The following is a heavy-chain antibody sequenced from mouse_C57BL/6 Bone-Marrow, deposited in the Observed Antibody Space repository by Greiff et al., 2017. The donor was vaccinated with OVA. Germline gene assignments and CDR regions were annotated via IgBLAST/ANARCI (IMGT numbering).Heavy chain of an antibody. V-gene: IGHV1-81*01. CDR2: IYPRSGNT. Sequence: VHLVESGAELARPGASVKLSCKASGYTFTSYGISWVKQRTGQGLEWIGEIYPRSGNTYYNEKFKGKATLTADKSSSTAYMELRSLTSEDSAVYFCARHTVVNPYWYFDVWGTGTTVTVSS. CDR3: ARHTVVNPYWYFDV. J-gene: IGHJ1*03. D-gene: IGHD1-1*01. CDR1: GYTFTSYG.